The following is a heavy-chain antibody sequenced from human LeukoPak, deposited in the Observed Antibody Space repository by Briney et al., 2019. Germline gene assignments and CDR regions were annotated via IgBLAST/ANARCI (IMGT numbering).Heavy chain of an antibody. D-gene: IGHD3-9*01. J-gene: IGHJ2*01. CDR1: GGSIGSSIYY. CDR3: ARQYSDILTGYHRGELYWYFDL. CDR2: VYYSGRT. V-gene: IGHV4-39*01. Sequence: SETLSLTCTVSGGSIGSSIYYWGWIRQPPEKGLEWIGSVYYSGRTYYNPSLKSRVTISVDTSKNQFSLKLSSVTAADTAVYYCARQYSDILTGYHRGELYWYFDLWGRGTLVTVSS.